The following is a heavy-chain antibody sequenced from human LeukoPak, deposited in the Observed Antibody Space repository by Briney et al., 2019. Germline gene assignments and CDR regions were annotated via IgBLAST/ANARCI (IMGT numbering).Heavy chain of an antibody. CDR1: GGSFSGYH. V-gene: IGHV4-34*01. CDR2: INHSGST. CDR3: ARLVRGVE. J-gene: IGHJ6*02. Sequence: SETLSLTCAVYGGSFSGYHWSRIRQPPGKGLEWIGEINHSGSTNYNPSLKSRVTISVDTSKNQFSLKLSSVTAADTAVYYCARLVRGVEWGQGTTVTVSS. D-gene: IGHD3-10*01.